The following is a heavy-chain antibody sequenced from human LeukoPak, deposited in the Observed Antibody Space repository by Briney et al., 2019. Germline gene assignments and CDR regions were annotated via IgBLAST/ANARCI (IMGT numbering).Heavy chain of an antibody. Sequence: PSETLSLTCAVYGGSFSGYYWSWIRQPPGKGLEWIGEINHSGSTNYNPSLKSRVTISVDTSKNQFSLKLSSVTAADTAVYYCARVVPPLPYGDYGADYYYGMDVWGQGTTVTVSS. J-gene: IGHJ6*02. CDR3: ARVVPPLPYGDYGADYYYGMDV. CDR1: GGSFSGYY. D-gene: IGHD4-17*01. CDR2: INHSGST. V-gene: IGHV4-34*01.